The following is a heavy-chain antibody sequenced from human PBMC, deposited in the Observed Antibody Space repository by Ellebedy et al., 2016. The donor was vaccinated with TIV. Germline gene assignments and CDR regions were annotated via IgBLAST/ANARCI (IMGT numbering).Heavy chain of an antibody. CDR1: GYISTTFY. J-gene: IGHJ4*02. D-gene: IGHD3-16*01. CDR3: ASRPPIGASFDY. CDR2: IHDDGNI. V-gene: IGHV4-38-2*02. Sequence: SETLSLTCTVSGYISTTFYWAWVRRPPGKGLEWIGNIHDDGNIDYNPSLQSRVTISVDTSKKQFSLILASVTAADTAVYYCASRPPIGASFDYWGQGTLVTVSS.